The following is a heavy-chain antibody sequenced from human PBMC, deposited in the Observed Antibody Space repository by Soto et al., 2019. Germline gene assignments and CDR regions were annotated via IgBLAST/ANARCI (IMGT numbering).Heavy chain of an antibody. CDR2: IYSGGST. V-gene: IGHV3-66*01. Sequence: GGSLRLSCAASGFTFNNYGMHWVRQDPGKGLEWVSIIYSGGSTYYADSVKGRFSTSRDISKNMLFLQMNSLRAEDTAVYYCARGGPYYYDSSGYLSDAFDIWGQGTMVTVSS. D-gene: IGHD3-22*01. J-gene: IGHJ3*02. CDR3: ARGGPYYYDSSGYLSDAFDI. CDR1: GFTFNNYG.